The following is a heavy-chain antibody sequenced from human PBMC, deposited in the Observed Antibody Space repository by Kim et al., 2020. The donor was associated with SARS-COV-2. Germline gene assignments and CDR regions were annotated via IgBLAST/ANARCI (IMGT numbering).Heavy chain of an antibody. V-gene: IGHV1-18*01. CDR1: GYTFTSYG. Sequence: ASVKVSCKASGYTFTSYGISWVRQAPGQGLEWMGWISAYNGNTNYAQKLQGRVTMTTDTSTSTAYMELRSLRSDDTAVYYCARAGGDCSGGSCRRRVQRPEHTWFDPWGQGTLVTVSS. D-gene: IGHD2-15*01. J-gene: IGHJ5*02. CDR3: ARAGGDCSGGSCRRRVQRPEHTWFDP. CDR2: ISAYNGNT.